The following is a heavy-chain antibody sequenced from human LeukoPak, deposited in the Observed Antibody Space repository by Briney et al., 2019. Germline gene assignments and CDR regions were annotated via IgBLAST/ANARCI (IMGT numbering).Heavy chain of an antibody. V-gene: IGHV4-34*01. CDR1: GGSFSGYY. Sequence: PSETLSLTCAVCGGSFSGYYWRWIRQPPGKGRAWMGVINHNGSTSYNPCLKSRVTISVDTAKNQFSLKLSSVTAADSAVYYCARGWRYDILSCYRHWYYCYYYMDVWGKGTTVTVSS. CDR3: ARGWRYDILSCYRHWYYCYYYMDV. J-gene: IGHJ6*03. CDR2: INHNGST. D-gene: IGHD3-9*01.